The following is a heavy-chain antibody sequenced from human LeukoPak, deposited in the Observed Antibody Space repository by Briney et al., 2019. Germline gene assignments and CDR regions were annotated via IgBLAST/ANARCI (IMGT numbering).Heavy chain of an antibody. D-gene: IGHD2-2*01. CDR2: IIPILGIA. CDR3: ARDPGCSSTSCHGNYYYGMDV. Sequence: ASVKVSCKASGGTFSSYAISWVRQAPGQGLEWMGRIIPILGIANYAQKFQGRVTITADKSTSTAYMELSSLRSEDTAVYYCARDPGCSSTSCHGNYYYGMDVWGQGTTFTVSS. CDR1: GGTFSSYA. J-gene: IGHJ6*02. V-gene: IGHV1-69*04.